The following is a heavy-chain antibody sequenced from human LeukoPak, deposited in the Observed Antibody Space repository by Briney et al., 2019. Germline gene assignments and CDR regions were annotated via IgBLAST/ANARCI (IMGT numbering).Heavy chain of an antibody. V-gene: IGHV6-1*01. D-gene: IGHD2-15*01. CDR2: TYYRSKWYN. CDR3: AGPCGTGAPGCSH. J-gene: IGHJ4*02. CDR1: GDSVSSNSAV. Sequence: SQTLSLTCAISGDSVSSNSAVWNWIRQSPSRGLEWLGRTYYRSKWYNEYAVSVRGRITINPDTSKNHFSLQLNSVTSEDTAVYYCAGPCGTGAPGCSHWGQGTLVTVSS.